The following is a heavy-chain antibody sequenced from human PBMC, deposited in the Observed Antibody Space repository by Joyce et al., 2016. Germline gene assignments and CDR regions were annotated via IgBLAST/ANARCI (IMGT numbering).Heavy chain of an antibody. J-gene: IGHJ4*02. CDR2: TSGSGVTT. CDR1: GFTFSTYA. Sequence: EVQLLESGGGLVQPGGSLRLSCAASGFTFSTYAMSWVRQAPGRGLQCVSTTSGSGVTTYYADSVRGRFTISRDNSKNTLYLQMNSLRAEDTAVYYCAKVHQQWLVLRPIDYWGQGTLVTVSS. CDR3: AKVHQQWLVLRPIDY. D-gene: IGHD6-19*01. V-gene: IGHV3-23*01.